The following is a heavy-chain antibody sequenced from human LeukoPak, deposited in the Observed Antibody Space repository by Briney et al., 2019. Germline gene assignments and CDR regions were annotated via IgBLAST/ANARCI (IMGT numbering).Heavy chain of an antibody. CDR3: ARDGYSFGHDFDY. CDR1: GFTFSSYW. D-gene: IGHD5-18*01. Sequence: GGSLILSCAASGFTFSSYWMHWVRHTPGKGLVWVSRIKGDGGSTSYADSVKGRFTISRDNAKNTLYLQMNSLRAEDTAVYYCARDGYSFGHDFDYWGQGTLVTVSS. CDR2: IKGDGGST. V-gene: IGHV3-74*01. J-gene: IGHJ4*02.